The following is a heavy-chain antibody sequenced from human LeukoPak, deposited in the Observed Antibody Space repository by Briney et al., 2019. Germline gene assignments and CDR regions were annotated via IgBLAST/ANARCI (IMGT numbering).Heavy chain of an antibody. J-gene: IGHJ3*02. D-gene: IGHD2-2*01. CDR3: AKAEGWDQLLFGGGAFDI. CDR2: ISSSGSTI. V-gene: IGHV3-11*01. Sequence: GGSLRLSCAASGFTFSDYYMTWIRQAPGKGLEWVSYISSSGSTIYYADSVKGRFTISRDNSKNTLYLQMNSLRAEDTAVYYCAKAEGWDQLLFGGGAFDIWGQGTMVTVSS. CDR1: GFTFSDYY.